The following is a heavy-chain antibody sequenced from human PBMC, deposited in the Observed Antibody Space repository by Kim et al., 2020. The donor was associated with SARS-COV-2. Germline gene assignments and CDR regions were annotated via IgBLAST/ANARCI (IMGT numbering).Heavy chain of an antibody. V-gene: IGHV5-51*01. D-gene: IGHD2-21*02. J-gene: IGHJ3*02. Sequence: SPSCQGQVTISADKSISTAYLEWSSLKASDTAMYYCARGCGGDCYGAFDIWGQGTMVTVSS. CDR3: ARGCGGDCYGAFDI.